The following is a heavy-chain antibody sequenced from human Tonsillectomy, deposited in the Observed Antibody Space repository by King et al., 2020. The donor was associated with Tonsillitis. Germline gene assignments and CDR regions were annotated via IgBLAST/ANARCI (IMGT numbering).Heavy chain of an antibody. CDR1: GFTFSSYA. Sequence: EVQLVESGGGLVQPGGSLRLSCAASGFTFSSYAMSWVRQAPGKGLEWVSAISGSGGSTYYADSVKGRFTISRDNSKNTLYLQMNSLRAEDTAVYYCAKYSVLGRYYDYVWGSYGTSYFDYWGHGTLVTVSS. J-gene: IGHJ4*01. CDR3: AKYSVLGRYYDYVWGSYGTSYFDY. D-gene: IGHD3-16*01. V-gene: IGHV3-23*04. CDR2: ISGSGGST.